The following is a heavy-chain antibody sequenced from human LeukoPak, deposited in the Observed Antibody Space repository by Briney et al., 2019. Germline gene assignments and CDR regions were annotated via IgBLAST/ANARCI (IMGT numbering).Heavy chain of an antibody. CDR3: ARGPNLRFLEWLPSYGMDV. D-gene: IGHD3-3*01. CDR1: GGSISSGDYY. Sequence: SQTLSLTCTVSGGSISSGDYYWRWIRQPPGTGLEWIGYIYYSGSTYYNPSLKSRVTISVDTSKNQFSLKLSSVTAADTAVYYCARGPNLRFLEWLPSYGMDVWGQGTTVTVSS. J-gene: IGHJ6*02. V-gene: IGHV4-30-4*01. CDR2: IYYSGST.